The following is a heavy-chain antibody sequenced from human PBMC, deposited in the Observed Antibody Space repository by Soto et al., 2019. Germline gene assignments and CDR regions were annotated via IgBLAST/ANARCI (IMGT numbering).Heavy chain of an antibody. J-gene: IGHJ6*02. Sequence: VASVKVSCKVSGYTLTELSMHWVRQAPGKGLEWMGGFDPEDGETIYAQKFQGRVTMTEDTSTDTAYMELSSLRSEDTAVYYCATGVRCSSTSCYLDYYYGMDVWGQGTTVTVS. V-gene: IGHV1-24*01. CDR3: ATGVRCSSTSCYLDYYYGMDV. D-gene: IGHD2-2*01. CDR2: FDPEDGET. CDR1: GYTLTELS.